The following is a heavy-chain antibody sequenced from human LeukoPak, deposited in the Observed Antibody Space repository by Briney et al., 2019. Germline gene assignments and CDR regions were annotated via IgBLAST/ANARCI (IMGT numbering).Heavy chain of an antibody. CDR3: ARGPVAAPDFDY. D-gene: IGHD6-19*01. J-gene: IGHJ4*02. CDR2: IIPIFGTA. CDR1: GGTFSSYA. V-gene: IGHV1-69*01. Sequence: SVKVSCKASGGTFSSYAISWVRQAPGQGLEWMGGIIPIFGTANYAQKFQGRVTITADESTSTAYMELSRLRSDDTAVYYCARGPVAAPDFDYWGQGTLVTVSS.